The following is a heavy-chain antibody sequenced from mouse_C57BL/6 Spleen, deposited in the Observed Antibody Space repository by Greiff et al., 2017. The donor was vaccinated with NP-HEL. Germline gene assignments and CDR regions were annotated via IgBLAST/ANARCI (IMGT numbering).Heavy chain of an antibody. J-gene: IGHJ1*03. Sequence: QVQLKQPGAELVKPGASVKLSCKASGYTFTSYWMQWVKQRPGQGLEWIGEIDPSDSYTNYNQKFKGKATLTVDTSSSTAYMQLSSLTSEDSAVYYCARALTNWDWYFDVWGTGTTVTVSS. D-gene: IGHD4-1*02. CDR1: GYTFTSYW. CDR3: ARALTNWDWYFDV. CDR2: IDPSDSYT. V-gene: IGHV1-50*01.